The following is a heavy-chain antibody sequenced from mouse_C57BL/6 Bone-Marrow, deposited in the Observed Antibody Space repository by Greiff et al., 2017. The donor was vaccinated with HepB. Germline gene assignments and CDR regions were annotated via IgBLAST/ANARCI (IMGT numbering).Heavy chain of an antibody. V-gene: IGHV1-81*01. J-gene: IGHJ1*03. CDR3: ARHYYGSSDVDWYFDV. CDR1: GYTFTSYG. Sequence: VQRVESGAELARPGASVKLSCKASGYTFTSYGISWVKQRTGQGLEWIGEIYPRSGNTYYNEKFKGKATLTADKSSSTAYMELRSLTSEDSAVYFCARHYYGSSDVDWYFDVWGTGTTVTVSS. CDR2: IYPRSGNT. D-gene: IGHD1-1*01.